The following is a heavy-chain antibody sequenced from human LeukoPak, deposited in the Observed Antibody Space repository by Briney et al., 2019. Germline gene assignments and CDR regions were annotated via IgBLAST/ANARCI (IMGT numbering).Heavy chain of an antibody. D-gene: IGHD3-10*01. Sequence: GGSLRLSCAASGFTFSSYAMSWVRQAPGEGLEWVSAISGSGGSTYYADSVKGRFTTSRDNSKNTLYLQMNSLRAEDTAVYYCAKVRGGLYYYGSGSYYMNYWGQGTLVTVSS. CDR3: AKVRGGLYYYGSGSYYMNY. J-gene: IGHJ4*02. V-gene: IGHV3-23*01. CDR2: ISGSGGST. CDR1: GFTFSSYA.